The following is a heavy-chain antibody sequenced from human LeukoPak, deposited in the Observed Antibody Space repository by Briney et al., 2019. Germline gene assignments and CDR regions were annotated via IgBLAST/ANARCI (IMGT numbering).Heavy chain of an antibody. D-gene: IGHD3-3*01. V-gene: IGHV3-20*04. CDR1: GFTFDDYG. J-gene: IGHJ6*03. CDR3: ARGGITIFGVVSYMDV. CDR2: INWNGGST. Sequence: GGSLRLSCAASGFTFDDYGMSWVRQAPGKGLEWVSGINWNGGSTGYADSVKGRFTISSDNAKNSLYLRMNSLRAEDTALYYCARGGITIFGVVSYMDVWGKGTKVTVSS.